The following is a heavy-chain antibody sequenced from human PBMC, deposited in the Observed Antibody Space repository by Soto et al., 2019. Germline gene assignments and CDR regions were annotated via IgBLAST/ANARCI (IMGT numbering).Heavy chain of an antibody. CDR3: TRIVLLVRGVYRPIDY. CDR1: GFTFRDHY. D-gene: IGHD3-10*02. Sequence: EVQLVESGGGLVQPGGSLRLSCAASGFTFRDHYMDWVRQAPGKGLEWVGRIRNKANSYTTEYAATGKGRFTIARDDSEISLYLQMKSVKAEDTSLYYCTRIVLLVRGVYRPIDYWGQGTLVTVSS. V-gene: IGHV3-72*01. CDR2: IRNKANSYTT. J-gene: IGHJ4*02.